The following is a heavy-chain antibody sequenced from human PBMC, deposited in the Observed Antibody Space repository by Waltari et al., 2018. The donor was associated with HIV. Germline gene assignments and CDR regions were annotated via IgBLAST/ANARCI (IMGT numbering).Heavy chain of an antibody. CDR1: GFSFSTYT. CDR3: VRGGWGTIVDY. Sequence: EVQLLESGGGLVQPGGSLRLSCTVSGFSFSTYTMTWVRQAPGKGLEWVSTIRGSDQKTLYADSVSGRFILFRDNSKNTLNLQMNSLAVEDTAIYYCVRGGWGTIVDYWGQGSLVTVSS. J-gene: IGHJ4*02. D-gene: IGHD3-16*01. V-gene: IGHV3-23*01. CDR2: IRGSDQKT.